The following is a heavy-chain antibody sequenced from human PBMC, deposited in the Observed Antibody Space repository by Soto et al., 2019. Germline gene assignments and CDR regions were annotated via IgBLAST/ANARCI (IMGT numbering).Heavy chain of an antibody. CDR3: ARGRWTQTTADYYLDY. J-gene: IGHJ4*02. Sequence: ASVKVSCKASGYTFSGYALHWVRQAPGQSLEWMGWINAGNGNTKYSQKFQGRVTITRDTSASTAYMELSSLRSEDTAVYYCARGRWTQTTADYYLDYWGQGTLVTVSS. V-gene: IGHV1-3*01. D-gene: IGHD1-1*01. CDR1: GYTFSGYA. CDR2: INAGNGNT.